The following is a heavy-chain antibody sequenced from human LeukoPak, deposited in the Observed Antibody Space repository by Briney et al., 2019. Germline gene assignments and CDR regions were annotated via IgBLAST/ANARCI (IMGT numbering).Heavy chain of an antibody. CDR3: AKQAPSGTYYLLDY. CDR2: ISGAGAST. Sequence: GGSLRLSCAASGFTFSTYAMNWVRQAPGKGLEWVSVISGAGASTYYAESVQGRFTISRDNSKNTVYLQMNSLRVDDSAVYYCAKQAPSGTYYLLDYWGQGTLVTVFS. CDR1: GFTFSTYA. J-gene: IGHJ4*02. V-gene: IGHV3-23*01. D-gene: IGHD1-26*01.